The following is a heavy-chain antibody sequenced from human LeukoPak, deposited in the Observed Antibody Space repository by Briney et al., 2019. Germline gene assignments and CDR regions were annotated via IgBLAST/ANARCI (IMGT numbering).Heavy chain of an antibody. CDR1: GFTFSSYG. Sequence: GGSLRLSCAASGFTFSSYGMHWVRQAPGKGLEWVAFIRYDGSNKYYADSVKGRFTISRDNSKNTLYLQMNSLRAEDTAVYYCAKDQDIVVVPADSGDYWGQGTLVTVSS. J-gene: IGHJ4*02. CDR3: AKDQDIVVVPADSGDY. D-gene: IGHD2-2*01. V-gene: IGHV3-30*02. CDR2: IRYDGSNK.